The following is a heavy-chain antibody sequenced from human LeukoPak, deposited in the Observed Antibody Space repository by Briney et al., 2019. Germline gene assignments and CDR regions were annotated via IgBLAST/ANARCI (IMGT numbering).Heavy chain of an antibody. CDR1: GFTFSSYA. Sequence: GGSLRLSCAASGFTFSSYAMSWVRQAPGKGLEWVSAISGSGGSTYYADFVKGRFTISRDNSKNTLYLQMNSLGAEDTAVYYCAKTNEYCSGGSCYSHYYGMDVWGQGTTVTVSS. CDR3: AKTNEYCSGGSCYSHYYGMDV. D-gene: IGHD2-15*01. J-gene: IGHJ6*02. V-gene: IGHV3-23*01. CDR2: ISGSGGST.